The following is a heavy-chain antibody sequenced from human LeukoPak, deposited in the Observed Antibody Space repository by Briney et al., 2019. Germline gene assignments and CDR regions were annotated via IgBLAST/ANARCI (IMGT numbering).Heavy chain of an antibody. Sequence: ASVKVSCKASGYTFTAYHMHWVRQAPGQGLEWMGWINPNSGGTNYEQKFQGRVTMTRDTSISTAYMELSRLRSDDTAVYYCARDEGMSSGSVSDYWGQGTLVTVSS. V-gene: IGHV1-2*02. CDR3: ARDEGMSSGSVSDY. J-gene: IGHJ4*02. CDR1: GYTFTAYH. D-gene: IGHD3-22*01. CDR2: INPNSGGT.